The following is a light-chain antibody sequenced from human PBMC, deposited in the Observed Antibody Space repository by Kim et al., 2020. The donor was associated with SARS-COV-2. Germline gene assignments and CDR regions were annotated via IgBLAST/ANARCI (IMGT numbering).Light chain of an antibody. J-gene: IGLJ1*01. V-gene: IGLV3-1*01. CDR2: QDS. CDR3: QAWDTSTAV. Sequence: SYELTQPPSVSVSPGQTSSITCSGDKLEDKYAYWYQQKPGQSLVLVIYQDSKRPSGIPERFSGSNSGNTATLTISGTQAIDEADYYCQAWDTSTAVFGTG. CDR1: KLEDKY.